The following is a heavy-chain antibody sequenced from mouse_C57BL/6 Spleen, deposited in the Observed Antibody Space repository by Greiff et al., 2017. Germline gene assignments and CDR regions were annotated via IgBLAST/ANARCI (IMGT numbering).Heavy chain of an antibody. CDR2: IYPGDGDT. Sequence: QVQLQQSGAELVKPGASVKISCKASGYAFSSYWMNWVKQRPGKGLEWIGQIYPGDGDTNYNGKFKGKATLTADKSSSTAYMQLSSLTSEDSAVYFCARSEHYGSPYAMDYWGQGTSVTVSS. V-gene: IGHV1-80*01. J-gene: IGHJ4*01. CDR3: ARSEHYGSPYAMDY. D-gene: IGHD1-1*01. CDR1: GYAFSSYW.